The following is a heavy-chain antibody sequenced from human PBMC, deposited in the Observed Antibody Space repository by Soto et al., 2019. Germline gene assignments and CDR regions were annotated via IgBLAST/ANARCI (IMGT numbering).Heavy chain of an antibody. J-gene: IGHJ5*02. CDR2: INHSGST. CDR1: GGSFSGYY. D-gene: IGHD2-15*01. V-gene: IGHV4-34*01. CDR3: ARGRYCSGGSCPRPWQRHNWFDP. Sequence: SETLSLTCAVYGGSFSGYYWSWIRQPPGKGLEWIGEINHSGSTNYNPSLKSRVTISVDTSKNQFSLKLSSVTAADTAVYYCARGRYCSGGSCPRPWQRHNWFDPWGQGTLVTVSS.